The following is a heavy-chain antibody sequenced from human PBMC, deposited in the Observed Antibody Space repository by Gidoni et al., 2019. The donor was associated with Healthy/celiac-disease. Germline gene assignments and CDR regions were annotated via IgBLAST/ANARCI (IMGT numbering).Heavy chain of an antibody. J-gene: IGHJ6*03. CDR3: ARGRQLKSSGCMFCRSGPAVGPRYYYYMDV. Sequence: QVQLVQSGAEVKKPGASVKVSCKASGYTFTSYDINWVRKATGQGLEWMGWMNPNSGNTGYAQKFQGRVTMTRNTSISTAYMELSSLRSEDTAVYYCARGRQLKSSGCMFCRSGPAVGPRYYYYMDVWGKGTTVTVSS. CDR2: MNPNSGNT. V-gene: IGHV1-8*01. D-gene: IGHD6-19*01. CDR1: GYTFTSYD.